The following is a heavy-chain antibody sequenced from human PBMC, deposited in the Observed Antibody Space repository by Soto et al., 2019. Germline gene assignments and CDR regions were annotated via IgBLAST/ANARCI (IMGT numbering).Heavy chain of an antibody. Sequence: QVQLVQSGAEVKKPGSSVKVSCQASGGTFSSYAIRWVRQAPGQGLEWMGGIIPIFGTANYAQKCQGRVTMTADESTSTAYMERSSRRAEDTAVYYCARHHGGRGDYDGRDVWGQGTTVTVSS. J-gene: IGHJ6*02. CDR3: ARHHGGRGDYDGRDV. CDR1: GGTFSSYA. D-gene: IGHD2-15*01. V-gene: IGHV1-69*12. CDR2: IIPIFGTA.